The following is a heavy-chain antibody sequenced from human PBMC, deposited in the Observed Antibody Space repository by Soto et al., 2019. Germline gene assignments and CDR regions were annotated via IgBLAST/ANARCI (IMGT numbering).Heavy chain of an antibody. CDR1: GFTFSTYW. CDR2: ISTDGSST. J-gene: IGHJ4*02. D-gene: IGHD2-2*01. Sequence: EVQLVESGGGLVHPGGSLRLSCAATGFTFSTYWMHWVRQGPGKGLVWVSRISTDGSSTTYADSVKGRFTISRDNAKNTLYLQMNSLRAEDTAVYYCARATGSNHPFDYWGQGSLVTVSS. CDR3: ARATGSNHPFDY. V-gene: IGHV3-74*01.